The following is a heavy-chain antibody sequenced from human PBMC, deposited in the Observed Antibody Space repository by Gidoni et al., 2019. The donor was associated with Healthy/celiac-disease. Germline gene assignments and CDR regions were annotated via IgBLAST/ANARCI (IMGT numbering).Heavy chain of an antibody. CDR1: GGPISRYY. D-gene: IGHD6-13*01. CDR3: ARHRSAEYSSSWDSGYYYGMDV. Sequence: QVQLQESGPGLVKPSETLSLTCTVSGGPISRYYWSWIRQPPGKGLEWIGYIYYSGGTNYNPSLKSRVTISVDTSKNQFSLKLSSVTAADTAVYYCARHRSAEYSSSWDSGYYYGMDVWGQGTTVTVSS. CDR2: IYYSGGT. V-gene: IGHV4-59*08. J-gene: IGHJ6*02.